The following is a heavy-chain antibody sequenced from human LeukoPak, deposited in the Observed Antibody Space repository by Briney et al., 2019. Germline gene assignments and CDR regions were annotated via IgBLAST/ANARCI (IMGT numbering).Heavy chain of an antibody. D-gene: IGHD6-13*01. V-gene: IGHV4-34*01. CDR2: INHSGST. Sequence: SETLSLTCAVYGGSFSGYYWSWIRQPPGKGLEWIGEINHSGSTNYNPSLKSRVTISVDTSKNQFSLKLSSVTAADTAVYYCARGPGYGSSWYPDYFDYWGQGTLVTVSS. CDR3: ARGPGYGSSWYPDYFDY. J-gene: IGHJ4*02. CDR1: GGSFSGYY.